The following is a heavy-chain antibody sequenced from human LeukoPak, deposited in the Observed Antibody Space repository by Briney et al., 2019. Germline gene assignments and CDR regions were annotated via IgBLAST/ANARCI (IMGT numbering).Heavy chain of an antibody. Sequence: SETLSLTCAVSGGSISSSNWWSWVRQPPGKGLEWIGEIYHSGSTNYNPSLKSRVTISVDKSKNQFSLKLSSVTAADTAVYYCAREGECSSTSCYLGRLFDYWGQGTLVTVSS. CDR2: IYHSGST. J-gene: IGHJ4*02. CDR3: AREGECSSTSCYLGRLFDY. CDR1: GGSISSSNW. D-gene: IGHD2-2*01. V-gene: IGHV4-4*02.